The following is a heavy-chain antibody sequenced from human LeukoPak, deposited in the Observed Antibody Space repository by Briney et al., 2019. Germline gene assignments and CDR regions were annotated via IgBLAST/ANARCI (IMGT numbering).Heavy chain of an antibody. CDR2: IRPSDGGT. V-gene: IGHV1-46*01. CDR3: ARAYSGYDPNDY. J-gene: IGHJ4*02. CDR1: GYTFTSYY. Sequence: ASVKVSCKASGYTFTSYYMHWVRQAPGQGLEWMGIIRPSDGGTTYAQRFQGRVTVTRDTSTTTVSMELSSLTSEDTAVYYCARAYSGYDPNDYWGQGTLVTVSS. D-gene: IGHD5-12*01.